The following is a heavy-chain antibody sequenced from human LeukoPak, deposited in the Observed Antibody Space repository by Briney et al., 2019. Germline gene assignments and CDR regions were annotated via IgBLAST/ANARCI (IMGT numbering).Heavy chain of an antibody. CDR2: IYTSGST. D-gene: IGHD3-10*01. CDR3: AREPLGYGSGRNFDY. Sequence: SETLSLTCTVSGGSISSGSHYWSWIRQPAGKGLEWIGRIYTSGSTNYNPSLKSRVTISVDTSKNQFSLKLSSAAAADTAVYYCAREPLGYGSGRNFDYWGQGTLVTVSS. CDR1: GGSISSGSHY. J-gene: IGHJ4*02. V-gene: IGHV4-61*02.